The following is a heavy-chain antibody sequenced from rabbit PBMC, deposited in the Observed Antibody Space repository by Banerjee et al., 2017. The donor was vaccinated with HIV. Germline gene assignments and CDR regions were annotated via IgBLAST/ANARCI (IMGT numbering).Heavy chain of an antibody. CDR3: ARYDGSSADYRLTRLDL. Sequence: QSLEESGGGLVQPGGSLTLSCKASGFDFSSHWMSWVRQAPGKGLEWIACIWGDSGVSTWYASWAKGRFTISKASSTTVTLQMTSLTAADTATYFCARYDGSSADYRLTRLDLRGPGTLVTVS. CDR2: IWGDSGVST. J-gene: IGHJ3*01. D-gene: IGHD1-1*01. CDR1: GFDFSSHW. V-gene: IGHV1S40*01.